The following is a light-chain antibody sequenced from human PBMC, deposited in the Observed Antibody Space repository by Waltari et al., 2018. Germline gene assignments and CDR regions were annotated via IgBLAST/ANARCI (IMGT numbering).Light chain of an antibody. V-gene: IGLV2-14*03. CDR1: SSDVGGYNY. CDR2: DVS. J-gene: IGLJ2*01. CDR3: SSYTSSSTLV. Sequence: QSALTQPASVSGSPGQSITISCTGTSSDVGGYNYVSWYQQHPGKAPKLMIYDVSNRHSGVSTRCSGSKSGNTASLTISGLQAEDEADYYCSSYTSSSTLVFGGGTKLTVL.